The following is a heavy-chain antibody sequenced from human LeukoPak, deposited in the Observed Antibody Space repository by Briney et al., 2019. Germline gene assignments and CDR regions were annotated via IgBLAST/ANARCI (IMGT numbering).Heavy chain of an antibody. J-gene: IGHJ6*03. V-gene: IGHV1-18*01. CDR2: TSAYNGNT. CDR1: GYTFTSYG. Sequence: ASVKVSFKASGYTFTSYGISWVRHAPGQGLERMGWTSAYNGNTNYAKKLQGRVTMTTDTSTTTAYMELRSLRSDDTAVYYCARAEDEYSRPFYYYYYMDVWGKGTTVTVSS. D-gene: IGHD6-6*01. CDR3: ARAEDEYSRPFYYYYYMDV.